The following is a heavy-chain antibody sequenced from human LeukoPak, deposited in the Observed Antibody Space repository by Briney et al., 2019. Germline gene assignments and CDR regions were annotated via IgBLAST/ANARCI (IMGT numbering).Heavy chain of an antibody. V-gene: IGHV3-30*02. CDR2: ILYDGARI. Sequence: GGSLGLSCAGSGFTFSSYGIHWVRQAPGKGLEWVAKILYDGARIYYADSVKGRFTVSRDSSKNTLILQMNSLRSEDTAVYYCAKDRYPTALTTNGMDVWGQGTTVIVSS. D-gene: IGHD4-17*01. CDR3: AKDRYPTALTTNGMDV. J-gene: IGHJ6*02. CDR1: GFTFSSYG.